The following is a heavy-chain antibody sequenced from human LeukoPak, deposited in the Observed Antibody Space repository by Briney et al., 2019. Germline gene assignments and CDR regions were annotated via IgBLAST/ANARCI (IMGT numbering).Heavy chain of an antibody. CDR1: GFTFSSYW. Sequence: PVGSLRLSCAASGFTFSSYWMSWVRQAPGKGLEGVANIKQDGSEKYYVDSVKGRFTISREKAKNSLYLQMNSLRDEDTAVYYCARIPTIFVPWDSPWGQGTLVPVSS. V-gene: IGHV3-7*01. J-gene: IGHJ5*02. CDR3: ARIPTIFVPWDSP. D-gene: IGHD2-8*01. CDR2: IKQDGSEK.